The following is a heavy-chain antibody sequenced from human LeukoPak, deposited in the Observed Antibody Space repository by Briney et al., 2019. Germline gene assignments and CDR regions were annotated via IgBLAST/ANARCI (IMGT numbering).Heavy chain of an antibody. Sequence: PSETLSLTCTVSGGSISTNNYYWGWIRQPPGKGLDWIGSIYYDGSTYYNPFPKSRVTISVDTSKNQFSLKLTSVTAADTAVYYCASGGYCDSTKCYPNWFDPWGQGTLVTVSS. CDR3: ASGGYCDSTKCYPNWFDP. CDR1: GGSISTNNYY. J-gene: IGHJ5*02. V-gene: IGHV4-39*07. CDR2: IYYDGST. D-gene: IGHD2-2*01.